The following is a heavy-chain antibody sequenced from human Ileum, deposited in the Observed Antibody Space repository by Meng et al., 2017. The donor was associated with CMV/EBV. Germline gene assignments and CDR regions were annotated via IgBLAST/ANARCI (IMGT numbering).Heavy chain of an antibody. CDR3: ARCRSLRHCSSTRCDNYYYYGMDV. Sequence: SETLSLTCAVYGGSFSGYSWSWIRQPPGKGLEWIGEINHSGSTNYNPSLKSRVSISVDTSKNKFSLQHISVTAAETAVYSFARCRSLRHCSSTRCDNYYYYGMDVWGQGTTVTVSS. CDR1: GGSFSGYS. CDR2: INHSGST. V-gene: IGHV4-34*01. D-gene: IGHD2-2*02. J-gene: IGHJ6*02.